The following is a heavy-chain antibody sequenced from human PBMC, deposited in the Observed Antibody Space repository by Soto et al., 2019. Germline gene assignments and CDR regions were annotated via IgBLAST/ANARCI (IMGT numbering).Heavy chain of an antibody. CDR2: INPSGGNT. V-gene: IGHV1-46*01. D-gene: IGHD4-4*01. CDR3: ARYDYNGYYFDY. J-gene: IGHJ4*02. CDR1: GYTFGSYY. Sequence: ASVEVSCKASGYTFGSYYINWVRQAPGQGLEWMGIINPSGGNTTYAQKFQGRVTMTRDTSTTTVYMELSSLKSEDTAVYYCARYDYNGYYFDYWGQGTLVTVSS.